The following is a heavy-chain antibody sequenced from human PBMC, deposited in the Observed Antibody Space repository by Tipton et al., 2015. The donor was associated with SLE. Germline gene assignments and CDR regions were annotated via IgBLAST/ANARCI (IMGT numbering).Heavy chain of an antibody. CDR2: IYYSGST. J-gene: IGHJ6*03. D-gene: IGHD5-18*01. Sequence: TLSLTCTVSGGSISSYYWSWIRQPPGKGLEWIWYIYYSGSTNYNPSLKSRVTISVDTSKNQFSLKLSSVTAADTAVYYCARVGYSYGFYYYYYMDVWGKGTTVTVSS. CDR1: GGSISSYY. V-gene: IGHV4-59*12. CDR3: ARVGYSYGFYYYYYMDV.